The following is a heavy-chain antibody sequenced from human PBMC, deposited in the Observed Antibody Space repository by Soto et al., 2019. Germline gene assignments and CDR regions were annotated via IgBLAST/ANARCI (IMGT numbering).Heavy chain of an antibody. CDR1: GGSISSYY. V-gene: IGHV4-59*08. CDR3: ARFPGYCSGGSCYSTYYGMDV. D-gene: IGHD2-15*01. Sequence: SETLSLTCTVSGGSISSYYWSWIRQPPGKGLEWIGYIYYSGSTNYNPSLKSRVTISVDTSKNQFSLKLSSVTAADTAVYYCARFPGYCSGGSCYSTYYGMDVWGQGTTVTVSS. J-gene: IGHJ6*02. CDR2: IYYSGST.